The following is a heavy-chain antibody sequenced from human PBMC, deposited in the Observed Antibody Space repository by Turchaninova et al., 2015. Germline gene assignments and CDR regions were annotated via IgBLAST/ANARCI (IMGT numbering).Heavy chain of an antibody. V-gene: IGHV3-7*03. Sequence: EVQLVESGGGLIQPGGSLRLSCAVSGFTFSNYWMSWVRQAPGKGLVWVANIKQDGSEKYYVDSGEGRLTISRDNAKNSLYLQMNSLRAEDTAVYYCVRGSGYSYGYDYWGQGTLVTVSS. D-gene: IGHD5-18*01. J-gene: IGHJ4*02. CDR2: IKQDGSEK. CDR3: VRGSGYSYGYDY. CDR1: GFTFSNYW.